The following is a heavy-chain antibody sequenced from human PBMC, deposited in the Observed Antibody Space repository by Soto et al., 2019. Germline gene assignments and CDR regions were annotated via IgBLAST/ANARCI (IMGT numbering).Heavy chain of an antibody. CDR1: GYTFTSYD. J-gene: IGHJ4*02. CDR3: ARQSIVAKSKFDY. Sequence: QVQLVQSGAEVKKPGASVKVSCKASGYTFTSYDINWVRQATGQGLEWMGWMNASNGNTGYAQKFQGRVTMTRNTSISTAYMELSSPRSEDTAVYYCARQSIVAKSKFDYWGQGTLVTVSS. CDR2: MNASNGNT. D-gene: IGHD3-22*01. V-gene: IGHV1-8*02.